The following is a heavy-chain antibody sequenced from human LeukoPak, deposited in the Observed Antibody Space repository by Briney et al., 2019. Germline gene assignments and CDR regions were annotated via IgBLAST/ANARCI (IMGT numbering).Heavy chain of an antibody. Sequence: ASVKVSCKASGYTFTGYYMHWVRQAPGQGLEWMGWINPNSGGTNYAQKFQGRVTMTRDTSISTAYMELSRLRSDDTAVYHCARASYSGSYLVDYWGQGTLVTVSS. CDR1: GYTFTGYY. CDR3: ARASYSGSYLVDY. CDR2: INPNSGGT. V-gene: IGHV1-2*02. D-gene: IGHD1-26*01. J-gene: IGHJ4*02.